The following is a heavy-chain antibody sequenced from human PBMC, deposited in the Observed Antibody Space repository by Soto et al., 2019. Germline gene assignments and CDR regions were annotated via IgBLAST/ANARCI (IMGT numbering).Heavy chain of an antibody. CDR3: ARAGPRGAARSGYFQN. CDR1: GGTFSSYA. D-gene: IGHD6-6*01. Sequence: SVKVSCKASGGTFSSYAISWVRQAPGQGLEWMGGIIPILGTANYAQKFQGRSTITADQSTSIAYMEMSSLRSEDTPVHSCARAGPRGAARSGYFQNWGQGTLVTASS. CDR2: IIPILGTA. V-gene: IGHV1-69*13. J-gene: IGHJ1*01.